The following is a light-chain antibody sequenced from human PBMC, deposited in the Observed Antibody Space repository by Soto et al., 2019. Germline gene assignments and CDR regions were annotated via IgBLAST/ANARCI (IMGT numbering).Light chain of an antibody. CDR3: MQALQTPYT. J-gene: IGKJ2*01. CDR2: LGS. CDR1: QSLLHSNGYNY. V-gene: IGKV2-28*01. Sequence: DIVTIQSPLSLPVTPGEPASISCRSSQSLLHSNGYNYLDWYLQKPGQSPQLLIYLGSNRASGVPDRFSGSGSGTDFTLRISRVEAEDVGVYYCMQALQTPYTFGQGAKLEIK.